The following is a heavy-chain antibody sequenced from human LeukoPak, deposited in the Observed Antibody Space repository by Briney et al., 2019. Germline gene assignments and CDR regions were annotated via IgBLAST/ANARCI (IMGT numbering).Heavy chain of an antibody. CDR3: ARSNYDILTGYYGANDY. CDR1: GGSISSSSYY. J-gene: IGHJ4*02. CDR2: IYYSGST. V-gene: IGHV4-39*01. D-gene: IGHD3-9*01. Sequence: PETLSLTCTVSGGSISSSSYYWGWIRQPPGKGLEWIGSIYYSGSTYYNPSLKSRVTISVDTSKNQFSLKLSSVTAADTAVYYCARSNYDILTGYYGANDYWGQGTLVTVSS.